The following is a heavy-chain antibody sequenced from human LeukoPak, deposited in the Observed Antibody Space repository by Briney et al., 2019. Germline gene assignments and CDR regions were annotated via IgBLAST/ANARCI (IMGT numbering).Heavy chain of an antibody. D-gene: IGHD5-12*01. CDR2: INSDGSST. V-gene: IGHV3-74*03. CDR1: GFTFSSYW. CDR3: AKDRGYSGYLFDY. Sequence: GGSLRLSCVASGFTFSSYWMHWVRQAPGKGLVWVSRINSDGSSTKCADSVKGRFTISRDNAKNTLYLQMNSLRAEDTAVYYCAKDRGYSGYLFDYWGQGTLVTVSS. J-gene: IGHJ4*02.